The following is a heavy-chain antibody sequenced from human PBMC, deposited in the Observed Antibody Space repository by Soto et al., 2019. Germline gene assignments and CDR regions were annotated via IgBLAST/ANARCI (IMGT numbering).Heavy chain of an antibody. CDR2: IYHSGST. CDR3: ARGSDVVDV. J-gene: IGHJ6*02. CDR1: GGSISSGGYS. V-gene: IGHV4-30-2*01. Sequence: SETLSLTCAVSGGSISSGGYSWSWIRQPPGKGLEWIGYIYHSGSTYYNPSLKSRVTISVDRSKNQFSLKLSSVTAADTAVYYCARGSDVVDVWGRGTTVTVSS.